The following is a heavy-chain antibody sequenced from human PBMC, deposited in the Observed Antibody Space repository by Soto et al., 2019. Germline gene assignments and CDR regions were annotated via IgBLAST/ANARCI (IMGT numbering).Heavy chain of an antibody. Sequence: GGSLRLSCAASGFTFSSYGMHWVRQAPGKGLEWVAVIWYDGSNKYYADSVKGRFTISRDNSKNTLYLQMNSLRAEDTAVYYCARAGVWRNFDWLLGSNPYYYGMDVWGQGTTVTVSS. CDR2: IWYDGSNK. D-gene: IGHD3-9*01. CDR1: GFTFSSYG. CDR3: ARAGVWRNFDWLLGSNPYYYGMDV. V-gene: IGHV3-33*01. J-gene: IGHJ6*02.